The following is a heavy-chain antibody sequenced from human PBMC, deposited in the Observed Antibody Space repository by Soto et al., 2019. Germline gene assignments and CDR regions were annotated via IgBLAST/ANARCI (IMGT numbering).Heavy chain of an antibody. D-gene: IGHD5-12*01. Sequence: QLQLQESGPGLVKPSETLSLTCAVSGGSISSSSYYWAWVRQAPGKGLEWIGTAYYSGITYENPSLKSRVTISVDTSKSLFSLTLGFVTAADTAVYYCARQTRCSGYALGPPYDFDYWGQGILVTVSS. J-gene: IGHJ4*02. CDR1: GGSISSSSYY. CDR3: ARQTRCSGYALGPPYDFDY. CDR2: AYYSGIT. V-gene: IGHV4-39*01.